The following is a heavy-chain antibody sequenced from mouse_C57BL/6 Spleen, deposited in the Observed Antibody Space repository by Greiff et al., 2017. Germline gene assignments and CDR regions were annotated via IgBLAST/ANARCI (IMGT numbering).Heavy chain of an antibody. CDR1: GYSITSGYY. Sequence: EVKLLESGPGLVKPSQSLSLTCSVTGYSITSGYYWNWIRQFPGNKLEWMGYISYDGSNNYNPSLKNRISITRDTSKNQFFLKLNSVTTEDTATYYCARNYYGPWYFDVWGTGTTVTVSS. CDR3: ARNYYGPWYFDV. CDR2: ISYDGSN. V-gene: IGHV3-6*01. D-gene: IGHD1-1*01. J-gene: IGHJ1*03.